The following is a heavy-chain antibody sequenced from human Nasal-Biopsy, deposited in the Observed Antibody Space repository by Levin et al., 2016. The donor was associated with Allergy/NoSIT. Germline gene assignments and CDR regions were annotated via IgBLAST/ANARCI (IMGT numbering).Heavy chain of an antibody. CDR1: GGSVTGYY. CDR3: ARGGRPGAATIFGIVTGSYHYYGLEV. V-gene: IGHV4-34*01. J-gene: IGHJ6*02. D-gene: IGHD3-3*01. CDR2: ITHSGSI. Sequence: SETLSLTCAVYGGSVTGYYWSWIRQSPGKGLEWIGEITHSGSINYNPSLKSRVTISADTSKNQFSLKLRSVTAADTAAYYCARGGRPGAATIFGIVTGSYHYYGLEVWGQGTTVTVSS.